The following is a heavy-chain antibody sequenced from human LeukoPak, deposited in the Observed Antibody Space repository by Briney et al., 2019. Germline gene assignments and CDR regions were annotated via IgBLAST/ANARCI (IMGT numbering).Heavy chain of an antibody. D-gene: IGHD3-10*01. CDR1: GVTLSPYG. CDR2: ISYEGGTQ. J-gene: IGHJ5*02. CDR3: AKEGTPQVSTWYDL. V-gene: IGHV3-30*18. Sequence: GGSLRLSCAASGVTLSPYGMHWVRQAPGKGLEWVAVISYEGGTQHYADSVKGRFIISRDNPRDTLYLQMNILRTEDTAVYYCAKEGTPQVSTWYDLWGQGTQVIVSS.